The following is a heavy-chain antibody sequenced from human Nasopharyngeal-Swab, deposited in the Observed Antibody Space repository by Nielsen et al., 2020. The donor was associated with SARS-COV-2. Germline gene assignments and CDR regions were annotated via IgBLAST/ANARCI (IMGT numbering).Heavy chain of an antibody. CDR1: GYTLTELS. D-gene: IGHD1-26*01. CDR2: FDPEDGET. CDR3: ATASPIVGADNWFDP. Sequence: ASVKVSYKVSGYTLTELSMHWVRQAPGKGLEWMGGFDPEDGETIYAQKFQGRVTMTEDTSTDTAYMELSSLRSEDTAVYYCATASPIVGADNWFDPWGQGTLVTVSS. J-gene: IGHJ5*02. V-gene: IGHV1-24*01.